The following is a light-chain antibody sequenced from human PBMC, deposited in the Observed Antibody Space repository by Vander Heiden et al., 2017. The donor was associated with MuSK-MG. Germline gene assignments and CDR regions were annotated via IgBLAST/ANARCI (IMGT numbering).Light chain of an antibody. V-gene: IGKV4-1*01. CDR2: WAS. CDR3: QQYDSTPLT. Sequence: DILRTQYPYTFPVSLGERATINCKSSQSVLYSSNNKNYLAWYQQKPGQPPNLLIYWASTRESGVPDRVSGSGSGTDFTLTISSLQAEDVAIYYCQQYDSTPLTFGGGTKVEIK. J-gene: IGKJ4*01. CDR1: QSVLYSSNNKNY.